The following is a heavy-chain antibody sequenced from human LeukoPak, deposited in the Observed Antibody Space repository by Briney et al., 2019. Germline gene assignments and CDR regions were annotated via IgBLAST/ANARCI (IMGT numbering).Heavy chain of an antibody. CDR2: ISSSSSYI. Sequence: GGSLRLSCAASGFTFSDYYMTWIRQAPGRGLEWVSYISSSSSYIYYADSVKGRFTISRDNAKNSLYLQMNSLRAEDTAVYYCARRGGYSYGMDVWGQGTTVTVSS. V-gene: IGHV3-11*06. D-gene: IGHD5-18*01. J-gene: IGHJ6*02. CDR3: ARRGGYSYGMDV. CDR1: GFTFSDYY.